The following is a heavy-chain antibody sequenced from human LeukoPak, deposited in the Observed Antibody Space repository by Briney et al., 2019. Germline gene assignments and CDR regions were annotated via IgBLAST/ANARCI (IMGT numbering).Heavy chain of an antibody. J-gene: IGHJ6*02. D-gene: IGHD4/OR15-4a*01. CDR1: GYTFTDYY. CDR3: ARRKYGADYNGMDV. V-gene: IGHV1-2*02. Sequence: GASVKVSCKASGYTFTDYYMHWVRQAPGQGFEWMGWINPNDGDTNYAQKFQGRVTMTRDTSISTAHMEVSRLRSDDTAIYYCARRKYGADYNGMDVWGQGTTVTVSS. CDR2: INPNDGDT.